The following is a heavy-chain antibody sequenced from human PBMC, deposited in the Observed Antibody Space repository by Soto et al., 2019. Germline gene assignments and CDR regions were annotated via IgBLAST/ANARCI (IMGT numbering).Heavy chain of an antibody. CDR2: IGASDGGT. D-gene: IGHD2-21*01. V-gene: IGHV3-23*01. Sequence: AWSLRLSCFASGFTFSTYPMSCFRQSTGVGRESVAGIGASDGGTYYADYVKGRFTISRDDSKNTLFLQMNSPRAEDTAVDYCAKHLHIVVRGSPLFSFYGLDVWGQGTTVTVSS. CDR3: AKHLHIVVRGSPLFSFYGLDV. J-gene: IGHJ6*02. CDR1: GFTFSTYP.